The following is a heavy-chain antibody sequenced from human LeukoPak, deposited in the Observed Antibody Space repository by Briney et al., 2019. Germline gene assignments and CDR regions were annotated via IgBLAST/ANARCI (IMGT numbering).Heavy chain of an antibody. CDR3: ARQSCSGGNCYSRAFDI. D-gene: IGHD2-15*01. CDR1: GYNFITYW. CDR2: IYPGDSDT. V-gene: IGHV5-51*01. J-gene: IGHJ3*02. Sequence: GESLKISCKGSGYNFITYWIAWVRQMPGKGLEWMGNIYPGDSDTRYSPSFQGQVSISADKSIGTAYLQWSSLKASDTAMYYCARQSCSGGNCYSRAFDIWGQGTMVTVSS.